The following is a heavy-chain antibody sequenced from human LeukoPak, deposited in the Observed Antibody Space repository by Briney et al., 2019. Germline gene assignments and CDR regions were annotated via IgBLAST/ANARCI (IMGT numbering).Heavy chain of an antibody. CDR2: ISGSGANT. CDR3: AKSPDIAVTDDFDY. D-gene: IGHD6-19*01. Sequence: GGSLRLSCSASGFTFSTYAMSWVRQAPGNWLESLSGISGSGANTYYAVSVKGRFTIPRDNSKNTLFLQMNSLRAEDTAVYYCAKSPDIAVTDDFDYWGQGTMVTVSS. CDR1: GFTFSTYA. J-gene: IGHJ4*02. V-gene: IGHV3-23*01.